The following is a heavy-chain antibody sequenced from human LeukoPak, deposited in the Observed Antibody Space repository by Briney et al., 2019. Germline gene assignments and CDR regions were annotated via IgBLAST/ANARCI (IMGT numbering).Heavy chain of an antibody. Sequence: PGGSLRLSCAASGFTSSNYGMSWVRQASGKGLEWVGRIRSKANSYATAYAASVKGRFTISRDDSKNTAYLQMNSLKTEDTAVYYCTRLRQYYYDSSGPSGMDVWGQGTTVTVSS. CDR2: IRSKANSYAT. CDR1: GFTSSNYG. V-gene: IGHV3-73*01. D-gene: IGHD3-22*01. J-gene: IGHJ6*02. CDR3: TRLRQYYYDSSGPSGMDV.